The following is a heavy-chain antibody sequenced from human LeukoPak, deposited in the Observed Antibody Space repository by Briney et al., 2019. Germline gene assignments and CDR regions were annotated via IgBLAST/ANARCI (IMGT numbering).Heavy chain of an antibody. CDR1: GGSISDDY. D-gene: IGHD4-17*01. CDR3: ARFPNYDAYVRDY. CDR2: IYHNGRT. Sequence: PSETLSLTCTVSGGSISDDYWSWIRQPPGKGLEWIGVIYHNGRTSYNPSLKSRVTISGDTSKKQFSLKMNSLTASDTAVSFFARFPNYDAYVRDYWGQGTLVTVSA. V-gene: IGHV4-59*01. J-gene: IGHJ4*02.